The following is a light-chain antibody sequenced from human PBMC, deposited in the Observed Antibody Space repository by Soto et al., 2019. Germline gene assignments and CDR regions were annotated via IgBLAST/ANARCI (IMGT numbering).Light chain of an antibody. Sequence: DIVMTQTPLSLSVTPGQPASISCRSSQSLLHSDGKTYFYWYLQKPGQPPQLLIYEVSNRFSGMPARVSGSGTGTDFTRKISRVEAADDGIYYGMQTIQLAWTCGQGTKVEIK. CDR1: QSLLHSDGKTY. CDR2: EVS. CDR3: MQTIQLAWT. V-gene: IGKV2D-29*01. J-gene: IGKJ1*01.